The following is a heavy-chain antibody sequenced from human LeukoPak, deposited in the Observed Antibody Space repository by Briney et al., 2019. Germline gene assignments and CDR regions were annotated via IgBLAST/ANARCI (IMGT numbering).Heavy chain of an antibody. Sequence: GASVKVSCKASGYTFTGYYMHWVRQAPGQGLKWMGWINPNSGGTNYAQKFQGRVTMTRDTSISTAYMELSRLRSEDTAVYYCARSTKTYYYDSSGSYFDYWGQGTLVTVSS. CDR3: ARSTKTYYYDSSGSYFDY. V-gene: IGHV1-2*02. D-gene: IGHD3-22*01. J-gene: IGHJ4*02. CDR2: INPNSGGT. CDR1: GYTFTGYY.